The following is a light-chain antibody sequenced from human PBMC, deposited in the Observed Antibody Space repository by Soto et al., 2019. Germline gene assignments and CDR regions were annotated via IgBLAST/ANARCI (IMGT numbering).Light chain of an antibody. Sequence: EIVLTQSPATLSLSRGERARLSCRASQGVRNYLAWYQQKPGQAPRLLIYDVSNRATGIPARFSGSGSGTDFTLTISSLEPEDFAVYSCQQRSDWPITLGQGTRLEIK. J-gene: IGKJ5*01. V-gene: IGKV3-11*01. CDR2: DVS. CDR1: QGVRNY. CDR3: QQRSDWPIT.